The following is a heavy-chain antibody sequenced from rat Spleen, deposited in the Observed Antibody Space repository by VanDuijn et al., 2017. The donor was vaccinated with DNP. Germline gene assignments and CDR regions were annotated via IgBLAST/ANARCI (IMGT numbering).Heavy chain of an antibody. CDR2: ISYEGSST. CDR1: GITFSDYY. CDR3: ARLLPPFAF. V-gene: IGHV5-22*01. J-gene: IGHJ3*01. D-gene: IGHD1-4*01. Sequence: EVQLVESGGDLVQPGRSLKLSCAVSGITFSDYYMAWVRQAPEKGLEWVASISYEGSSTYYGDSVKGRFTISRDNAKSTLYLQMNSLRSEDTATYYCARLLPPFAFWGQGTLVTVSS.